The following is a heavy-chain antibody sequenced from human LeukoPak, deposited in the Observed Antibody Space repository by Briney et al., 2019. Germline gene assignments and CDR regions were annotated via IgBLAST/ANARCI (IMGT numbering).Heavy chain of an antibody. CDR3: ARDWRAGLGDSNVNCFDY. V-gene: IGHV4-31*03. Sequence: PSETLSLTCTVSGGSISSGGYYWSWIRQHPGKGLEWIGYIYYSGSTYYNPSLKSRVTISVDTSKNQFSLKLSSVTAADTAVYYCARDWRAGLGDSNVNCFDYWGQGTLVTVSS. CDR1: GGSISSGGYY. D-gene: IGHD3-16*01. J-gene: IGHJ4*02. CDR2: IYYSGST.